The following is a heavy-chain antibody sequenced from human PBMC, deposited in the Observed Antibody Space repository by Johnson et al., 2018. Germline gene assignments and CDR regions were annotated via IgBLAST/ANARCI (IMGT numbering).Heavy chain of an antibody. CDR2: ISPTGIDI. CDR3: AKDIRGTPDSYYYYYMDV. V-gene: IGHV3-11*01. CDR1: GFTFSDYY. D-gene: IGHD1-1*01. J-gene: IGHJ6*03. Sequence: VQLREAGGDLVKPGGSLRLSCAGSGFTFSDYYMTWIRQAPGKGLEWVSYISPTGIDIWDADSVKGRFTISRDNAKNSLYLQMDSLRAEDTALYYCAKDIRGTPDSYYYYYMDVWGKGTTVTVSS.